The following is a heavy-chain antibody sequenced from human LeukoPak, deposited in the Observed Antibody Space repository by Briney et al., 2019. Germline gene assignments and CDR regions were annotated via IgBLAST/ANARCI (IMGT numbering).Heavy chain of an antibody. J-gene: IGHJ4*02. V-gene: IGHV1-46*04. Sequence: ALVKVSCKASEDTFTRHYMHWVRQAPGQGLEWIGLINPNDNSIDYTQKLRGRVTVTRDRSTSTVYMELNSLRSDDTAVYYCAREGGSYKHFDYWGQGSLITVSS. CDR2: INPNDNSI. CDR1: EDTFTRHY. D-gene: IGHD3-10*01. CDR3: AREGGSYKHFDY.